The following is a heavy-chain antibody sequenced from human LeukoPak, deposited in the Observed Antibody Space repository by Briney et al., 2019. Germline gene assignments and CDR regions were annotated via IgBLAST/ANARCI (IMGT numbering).Heavy chain of an antibody. D-gene: IGHD3-3*01. CDR1: GYTFTSYG. CDR3: ARDHLVFGVVIRFDY. CDR2: ISAYNGNT. J-gene: IGHJ4*02. V-gene: IGHV1-18*01. Sequence: GASVKVSCKASGYTFTSYGISWVRQAPGQGLEWMGWISAYNGNTNYAQKLQGRVTMTTDTSTSTAYMELRSLRSDDTAVYYCARDHLVFGVVIRFDYWGQGTLVTVSS.